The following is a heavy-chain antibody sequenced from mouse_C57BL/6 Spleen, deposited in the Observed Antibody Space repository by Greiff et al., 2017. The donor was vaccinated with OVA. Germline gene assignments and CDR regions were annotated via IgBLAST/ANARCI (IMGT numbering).Heavy chain of an antibody. CDR3: ARHGATVVETDWYFDV. Sequence: EVMLVESGGGLVKPGGSLKLSCAASGFTFSSYTMSWVRQTPEKRLEWVATISGGGGNTYYPDSVKGRFTISRDNAKNTLYLQMSSLRSEDTALYYCARHGATVVETDWYFDVWGTGTTVTVSS. J-gene: IGHJ1*03. D-gene: IGHD1-1*01. CDR1: GFTFSSYT. V-gene: IGHV5-9*01. CDR2: ISGGGGNT.